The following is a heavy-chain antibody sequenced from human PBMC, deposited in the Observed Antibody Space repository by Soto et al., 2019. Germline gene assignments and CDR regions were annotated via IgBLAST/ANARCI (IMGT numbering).Heavy chain of an antibody. D-gene: IGHD1-1*01. CDR3: AAGGTRWLHSPFDY. CDR2: FDPEDGET. J-gene: IGHJ4*02. Sequence: QVQLVQSGAEVKKPGASVKVSCKVSGHTLTELSMHWVRLAPGKGLEWMGGFDPEDGETISAQKFQGRVNMTEDTSTDSTYLELSSLRSEDTAVYYCAAGGTRWLHSPFDYWGQGTLVTISS. CDR1: GHTLTELS. V-gene: IGHV1-24*01.